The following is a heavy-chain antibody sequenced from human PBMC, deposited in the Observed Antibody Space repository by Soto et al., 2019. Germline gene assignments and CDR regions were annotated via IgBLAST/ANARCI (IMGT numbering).Heavy chain of an antibody. CDR1: GYTFTSYG. Sequence: QVQLVQSGAEVKNSGASVKVSCKASGYTFTSYGFSWVRQAPGQGLEWMGWISASNGNTNYAQKLQGRVTMTTDTSTGTAYMELRSLRSDDTATYYCARQDRYSYGSDFDYWGQGTLVTVSS. CDR3: ARQDRYSYGSDFDY. V-gene: IGHV1-18*01. CDR2: ISASNGNT. D-gene: IGHD5-18*01. J-gene: IGHJ4*02.